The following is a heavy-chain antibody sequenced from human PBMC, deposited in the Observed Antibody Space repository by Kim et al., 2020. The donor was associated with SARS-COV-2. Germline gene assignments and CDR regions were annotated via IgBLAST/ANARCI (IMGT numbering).Heavy chain of an antibody. J-gene: IGHJ4*02. CDR3: ARDNPLTAWFDY. V-gene: IGHV3-48*01. Sequence: YAATVKCHVTISRDNAENSLYVQMTSRRAEDTAVYYCARDNPLTAWFDYWGQGTLVTVSS.